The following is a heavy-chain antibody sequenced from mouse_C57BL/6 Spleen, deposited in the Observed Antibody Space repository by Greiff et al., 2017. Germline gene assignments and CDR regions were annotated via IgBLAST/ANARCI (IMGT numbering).Heavy chain of an antibody. D-gene: IGHD1-1*01. CDR1: DSEVFPIAY. CDR2: ILPSIGRT. J-gene: IGHJ1*03. Sequence: QVKLQQSGSELRRPGSSVKLSCKDFDSEVFPIAYMSWVRQKPGHGFEWIGGILPSIGRTIYGGKFEVKATLDADTLSNTAYLELNSLTSEYSAIYYCAREGYYGSSLGWYFDGWGTGTTVTVSS. V-gene: IGHV15-2*01. CDR3: AREGYYGSSLGWYFDG.